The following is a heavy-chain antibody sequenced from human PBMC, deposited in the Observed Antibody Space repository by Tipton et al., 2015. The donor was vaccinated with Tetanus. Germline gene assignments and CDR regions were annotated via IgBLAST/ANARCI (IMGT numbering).Heavy chain of an antibody. D-gene: IGHD1-26*01. CDR3: ARGLPREPFYFDY. Sequence: TLSLTCTVSGDSISRSYWSWIRQSPGKGLEWIGYIFIPEGTIYNPSLQSRVIISVDTSQNLFSLRLTSVTAADTAVYYCARGLPREPFYFDYWGQGKQVTVSS. V-gene: IGHV4-59*12. J-gene: IGHJ4*02. CDR1: GDSISRSY. CDR2: IFIPEGT.